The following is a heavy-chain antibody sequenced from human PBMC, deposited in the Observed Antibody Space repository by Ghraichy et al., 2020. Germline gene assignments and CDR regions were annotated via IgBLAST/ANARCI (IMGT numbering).Heavy chain of an antibody. V-gene: IGHV3-7*01. Sequence: LSLTCAASGFTFSSYWMSWVRQAPGKGLEWVANIKQDGSEKYYVDSVKGRFTISRDNAKNSLYLQMNSLRAEDTAVYYCALHYGSGSRFNYWGQGTLVTVSS. CDR1: GFTFSSYW. D-gene: IGHD3-10*01. J-gene: IGHJ4*02. CDR2: IKQDGSEK. CDR3: ALHYGSGSRFNY.